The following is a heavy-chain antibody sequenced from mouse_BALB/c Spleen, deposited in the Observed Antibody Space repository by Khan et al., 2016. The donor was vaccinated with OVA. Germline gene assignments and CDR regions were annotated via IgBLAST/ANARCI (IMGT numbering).Heavy chain of an antibody. CDR3: EGTITTAKGDYYAMDY. J-gene: IGHJ4*01. CDR2: ISSGGHYT. V-gene: IGHV5-6*01. D-gene: IGHD1-2*01. Sequence: EVQLVESGGDLVKPGGSLTLSCAASGFTFSSYGMSWVRQTPDKRLEWVATISSGGHYTYFPASVRGRFSISRDNAKNTLYLQMSSLKSEDTAMYYCEGTITTAKGDYYAMDYWGQGTSVTVSS. CDR1: GFTFSSYG.